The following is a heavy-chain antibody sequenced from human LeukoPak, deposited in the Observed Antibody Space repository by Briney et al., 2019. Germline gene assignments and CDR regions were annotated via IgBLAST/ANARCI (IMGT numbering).Heavy chain of an antibody. CDR1: GFTFSSYG. J-gene: IGHJ4*02. V-gene: IGHV3-23*01. CDR3: AKGHCSSTSCYIGDYFDY. CDR2: IRGSGGST. Sequence: PGGSLRLSCAASGFTFSSYGMSWVRQAPGKGLEWVSAIRGSGGSTYYADSVKGRFTISRDNSKNTLYLQMNSLRAEDTAVYYCAKGHCSSTSCYIGDYFDYWGQGTLVTVSS. D-gene: IGHD2-2*02.